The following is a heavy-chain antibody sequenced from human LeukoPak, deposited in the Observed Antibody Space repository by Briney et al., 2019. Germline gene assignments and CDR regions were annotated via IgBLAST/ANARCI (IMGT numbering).Heavy chain of an antibody. Sequence: SETLSLTCAVYGGSFSGYYWSWIRQPPGKGLEWIGEIDHSGSTNYNPSLKSRVTISVDTSKNQFSLKLSSVTAADTAVYYCARVSIFGVVGYWGQGTLVTVSS. CDR1: GGSFSGYY. J-gene: IGHJ4*02. CDR2: IDHSGST. D-gene: IGHD3-3*01. CDR3: ARVSIFGVVGY. V-gene: IGHV4-34*01.